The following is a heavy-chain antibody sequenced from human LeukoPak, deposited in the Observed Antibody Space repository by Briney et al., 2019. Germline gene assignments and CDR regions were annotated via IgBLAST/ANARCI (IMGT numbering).Heavy chain of an antibody. CDR1: GGSISSYY. CDR3: ARLPFHDYGGVGAFDI. CDR2: IYYSGST. Sequence: SETLSLTCTASGGSISSYYWSWIRQPPGKGLEWIGYIYYSGSTNYNPSLKSRVTISVDTSKNQFSLKLSSVTAADTAVYYCARLPFHDYGGVGAFDIWGQGTMVTVSS. V-gene: IGHV4-59*08. J-gene: IGHJ3*02. D-gene: IGHD4-23*01.